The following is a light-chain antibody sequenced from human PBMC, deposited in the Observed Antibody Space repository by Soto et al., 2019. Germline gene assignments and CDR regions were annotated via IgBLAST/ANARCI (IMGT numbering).Light chain of an antibody. CDR1: SSNIGAGYD. CDR2: SNS. Sequence: QSVLTQPPSVSGAPGQRVTISCTGSSSNIGAGYDVHWYQQLPGTAPKLLISSNSNRPSGVPDRFSGSKSGTSASLAITGLQAEDDADYYCQSYDSSLSGWVFGGGTKLTVL. V-gene: IGLV1-40*01. CDR3: QSYDSSLSGWV. J-gene: IGLJ3*02.